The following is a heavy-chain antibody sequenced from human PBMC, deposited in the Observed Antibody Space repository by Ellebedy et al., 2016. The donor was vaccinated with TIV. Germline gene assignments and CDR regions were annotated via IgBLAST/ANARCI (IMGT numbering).Heavy chain of an antibody. Sequence: GESLKISCAASWHTISSNPLSWGRQAAGTGLDWDPLFYSSGSTYYADSVKGRFTISRDNSKNTLFLQMNSLRAEDAAVYFCATRGQSIGWFADWGQGTLVTVSS. CDR2: FYSSGST. J-gene: IGHJ5*02. CDR1: WHTISSNP. D-gene: IGHD2-15*01. CDR3: ATRGQSIGWFAD. V-gene: IGHV3-53*01.